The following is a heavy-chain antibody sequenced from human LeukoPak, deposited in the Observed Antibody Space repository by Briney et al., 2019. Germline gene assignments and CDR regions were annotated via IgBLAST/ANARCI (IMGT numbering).Heavy chain of an antibody. D-gene: IGHD6-6*01. V-gene: IGHV3-7*03. J-gene: IGHJ1*01. Sequence: GGSLRLSCAVSGFTFSGFWMSWSRQAPGKGLEWVASINSDGSEGYYADVVKGRFTISRDNAKNSLYLQINSLRAEDTAVYYCAKDLTSSSTRPDSWGQGTLVTVSS. CDR2: INSDGSEG. CDR3: AKDLTSSSTRPDS. CDR1: GFTFSGFW.